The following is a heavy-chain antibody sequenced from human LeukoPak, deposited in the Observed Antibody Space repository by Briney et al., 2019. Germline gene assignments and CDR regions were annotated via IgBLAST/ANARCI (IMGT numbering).Heavy chain of an antibody. V-gene: IGHV3-74*01. D-gene: IGHD2-21*02. J-gene: IGHJ4*02. CDR2: INSDGTII. Sequence: QPGGSLRLSCAASGFTFSSYWMHWVRQAPGKGLVWVSRINSDGTIIGYADSVKGRFTISRDNAKNTLYLQMNSLRADDTAVYYCARSMYCGGDCYYYFDYWGQGTLVTVSS. CDR1: GFTFSSYW. CDR3: ARSMYCGGDCYYYFDY.